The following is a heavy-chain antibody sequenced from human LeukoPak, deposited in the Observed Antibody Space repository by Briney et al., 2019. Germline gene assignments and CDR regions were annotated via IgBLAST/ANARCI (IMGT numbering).Heavy chain of an antibody. V-gene: IGHV4-31*03. CDR3: ASDYGDSQL. Sequence: SETLSLTCTVSGGSISGYYWSWIRQHPGKGLEWIGYIYYSGSTYYNPSLKSRVTISVDTSKNQFSLKLSSVTAADTAVYYCASDYGDSQLWGQGTLVTVSS. CDR1: GGSISGYY. J-gene: IGHJ4*02. CDR2: IYYSGST. D-gene: IGHD4-17*01.